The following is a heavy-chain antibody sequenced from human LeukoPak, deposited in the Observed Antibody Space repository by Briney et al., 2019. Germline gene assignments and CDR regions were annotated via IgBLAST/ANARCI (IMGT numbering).Heavy chain of an antibody. CDR2: ISYDRDNK. CDR1: GFMFSNFA. V-gene: IGHV3-30*04. J-gene: IGHJ6*02. CDR3: ARDAYGMDV. Sequence: GRSLRLSCAASGFMFSNFAIHWVRQAPGKGLEWVAVISYDRDNKYYADSVKGRFTISRDNSKNTLYLQMNSLRSEDTAVYYCARDAYGMDVWGQGTTVTVSS.